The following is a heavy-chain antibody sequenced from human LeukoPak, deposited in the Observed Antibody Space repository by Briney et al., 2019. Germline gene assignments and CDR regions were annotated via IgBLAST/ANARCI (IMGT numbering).Heavy chain of an antibody. CDR3: AKELGYCSSTSCYTLGY. CDR1: GFTFSSYG. D-gene: IGHD2-2*02. J-gene: IGHJ4*02. CDR2: ISYDGSNK. V-gene: IGHV3-30*18. Sequence: PGGSLRLSCAASGFTFSSYGMHWVRQAPGKGLEWVAVISYDGSNKYYADSVKGRFTISRDNSKNTLYLQMNSLRAEDTAVYYCAKELGYCSSTSCYTLGYWGQGTLVTVSS.